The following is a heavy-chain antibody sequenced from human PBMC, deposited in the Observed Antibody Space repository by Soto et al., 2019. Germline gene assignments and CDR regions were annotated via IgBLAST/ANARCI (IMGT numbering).Heavy chain of an antibody. CDR2: SNAGNGNT. V-gene: IGHV1-3*02. Sequence: ASVKASCNAPGYTFTSYAMHWVRQAPGQRLEWMGWSNAGNGNTKYSEEFQGRVTITRDTSASTAYVELSSLRSEDMAVYCCARGGHDYSISFDYWGRGTLVTVS. CDR3: ARGGHDYSISFDY. D-gene: IGHD4-4*01. J-gene: IGHJ4*02. CDR1: GYTFTSYA.